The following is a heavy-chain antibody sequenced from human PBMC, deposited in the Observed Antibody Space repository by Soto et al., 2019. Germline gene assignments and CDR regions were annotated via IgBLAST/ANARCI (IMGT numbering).Heavy chain of an antibody. CDR1: GGSISSSSYY. Sequence: PSETLSLTCTVSGGSISSSSYYWGWIRQPPGKGLEWIGSIYYSGSTYYNPSLKSRVTISVDTSKNQFSLKLSSVTAADTAVYYCARLDFIAVAGYYFDYWGQGTLVTVSS. V-gene: IGHV4-39*01. CDR2: IYYSGST. CDR3: ARLDFIAVAGYYFDY. D-gene: IGHD6-19*01. J-gene: IGHJ4*02.